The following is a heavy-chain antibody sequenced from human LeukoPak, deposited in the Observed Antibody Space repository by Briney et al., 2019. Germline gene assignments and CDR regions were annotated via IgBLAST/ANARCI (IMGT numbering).Heavy chain of an antibody. D-gene: IGHD6-13*01. Sequence: GGSLRLSCAAPGFTFSSYAMSWVRKAPGKGLEWVSGIIGSGGSTYYAESVKGRFTISRDNSKNTLYLQINSLRAEDTAVYYCAKEIQIYSSSWYGGADYWGQGTLVTVSS. J-gene: IGHJ4*02. CDR1: GFTFSSYA. V-gene: IGHV3-23*01. CDR2: IIGSGGST. CDR3: AKEIQIYSSSWYGGADY.